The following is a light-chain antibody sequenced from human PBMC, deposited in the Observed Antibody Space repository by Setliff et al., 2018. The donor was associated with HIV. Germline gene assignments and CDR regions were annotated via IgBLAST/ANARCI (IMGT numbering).Light chain of an antibody. J-gene: IGLJ1*01. CDR1: ALPKQY. CDR2: KDS. CDR3: QSADSSGTYV. V-gene: IGLV3-25*03. Sequence: SSELTQPPSVSVSPGQTARITCSGDALPKQYAYWYQQKPGQAPVVVIYKDSERPSGIPERFSGSSSGTTVTLTISGVQAEDEADYYCQSADSSGTYVVGTGTKVTVL.